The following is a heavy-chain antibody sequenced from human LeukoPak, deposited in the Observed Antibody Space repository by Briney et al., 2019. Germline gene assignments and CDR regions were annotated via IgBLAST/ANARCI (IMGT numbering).Heavy chain of an antibody. CDR1: GGSISSYY. J-gene: IGHJ6*02. V-gene: IGHV4-4*07. Sequence: TSETLSLTCTVSGGSISSYYWSWIRQPAGKGLEWIGRIYTSGSTNYNPSLKSRVTMSVDTSKNQFSLKLSSVTAADTAVYYCARSFGVVITNYYYYYGMDVWGQGTTVTVSS. CDR2: IYTSGST. CDR3: ARSFGVVITNYYYYYGMDV. D-gene: IGHD3-3*01.